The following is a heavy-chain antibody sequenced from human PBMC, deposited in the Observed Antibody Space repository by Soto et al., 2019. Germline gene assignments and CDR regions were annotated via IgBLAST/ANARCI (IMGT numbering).Heavy chain of an antibody. V-gene: IGHV4-30-2*01. J-gene: IGHJ4*02. D-gene: IGHD2-15*01. CDR1: GGSISSGGYS. CDR3: ARSAYCSGGSCYEHYFDY. CDR2: IYHSGST. Sequence: SETLSLTCAVSGGSISSGGYSWSWIRQPPGKGLEWIGYIYHSGSTYYNPSLKSRVTISVDRSKNQFSLKLSSVTAADTAVYYCARSAYCSGGSCYEHYFDYWGQGTLVTVSS.